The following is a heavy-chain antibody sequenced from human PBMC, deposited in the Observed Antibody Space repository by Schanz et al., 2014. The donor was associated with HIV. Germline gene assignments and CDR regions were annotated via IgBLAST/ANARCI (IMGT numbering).Heavy chain of an antibody. Sequence: QLQLVQSGTEVKKPGTSVKVSCKASGYTFTSYGIAWVRQAPGQGLEWIGWISAHNSNTNYAQNFQGRVTMTTDTSTTTAYMELRSLTSADTAVYFCARSNYDILRARAYYYYYGLDVWGQGTTVTVSS. CDR1: GYTFTSYG. J-gene: IGHJ6*02. CDR3: ARSNYDILRARAYYYYYGLDV. CDR2: ISAHNSNT. D-gene: IGHD3-9*01. V-gene: IGHV1-18*01.